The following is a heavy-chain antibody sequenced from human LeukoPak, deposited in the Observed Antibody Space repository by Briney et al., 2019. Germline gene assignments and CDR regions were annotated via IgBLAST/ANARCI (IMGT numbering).Heavy chain of an antibody. J-gene: IGHJ4*02. D-gene: IGHD6-19*01. Sequence: ASVKVSCKASGYTFTGYYMHWVRQAPGQGLEWMGWINPNSGGTNYAQKFQGRVTMTRDTSISTAYMELSRLRSDDTAVYYCARERSGWYFFDYWGQGTLVTVSP. CDR2: INPNSGGT. V-gene: IGHV1-2*02. CDR1: GYTFTGYY. CDR3: ARERSGWYFFDY.